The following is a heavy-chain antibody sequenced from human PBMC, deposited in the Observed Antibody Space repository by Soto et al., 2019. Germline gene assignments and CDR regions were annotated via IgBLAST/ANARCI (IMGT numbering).Heavy chain of an antibody. CDR1: GFTFSSYW. CDR3: ARVQASGYMPPYFDY. V-gene: IGHV3-74*01. D-gene: IGHD5-18*01. Sequence: GGSLRLSCAASGFTFSSYWMHWVRQAPGKGLVWVSRINSDGSSTSYADSVKGRFTISRDNAKNTLYLQMNSLRAEDTAVYYCARVQASGYMPPYFDYWGQGTLVTVSS. CDR2: INSDGSST. J-gene: IGHJ4*02.